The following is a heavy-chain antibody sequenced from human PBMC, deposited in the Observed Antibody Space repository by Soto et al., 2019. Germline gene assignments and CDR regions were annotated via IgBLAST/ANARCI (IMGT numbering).Heavy chain of an antibody. CDR1: GYTFTSYG. D-gene: IGHD5-12*01. CDR3: ARDSGYASDY. V-gene: IGHV1-18*01. J-gene: IGHJ4*02. CDR2: ISAYNGNT. Sequence: QVQLVQSGAEVKKPGASVKVSCKASGYTFTSYGISWVRQAPGQGLEWMGWISAYNGNTNYAQQLQGRVTMTTDTPTSTAYMELRSLRPGATAVYYWARDSGYASDYWGQGTLVTVSS.